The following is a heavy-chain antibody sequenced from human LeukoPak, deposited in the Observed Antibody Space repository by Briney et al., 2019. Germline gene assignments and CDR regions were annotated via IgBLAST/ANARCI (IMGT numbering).Heavy chain of an antibody. V-gene: IGHV3-23*01. J-gene: IGHJ4*02. CDR1: GFTCSNYA. CDR2: ISGSGGST. CDR3: AKDRVCSSTSCYGNFDY. Sequence: GGSLRLSCAASGFTCSNYAMSWVRQAPGEGLEWVSTISGSGGSTTYAGSVKGRFTISRDNSKNTLYLQMNSLRAEDTAVYYCAKDRVCSSTSCYGNFDYWGQGTLVTVSS. D-gene: IGHD2-2*01.